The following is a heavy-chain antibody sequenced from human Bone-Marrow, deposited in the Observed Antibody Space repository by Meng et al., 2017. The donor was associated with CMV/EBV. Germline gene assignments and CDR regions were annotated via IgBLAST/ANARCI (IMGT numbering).Heavy chain of an antibody. J-gene: IGHJ6*02. CDR3: AKDEHYDFWSGGSAGMDV. Sequence: GGSLRLSCAASGFTFSSYGMHWVRQAPGKGLEWVAVIWYDGSNKYYADSVKGRFTISRDNSKNTLYLQMNSLRAEDTAVYYCAKDEHYDFWSGGSAGMDVWGQGNTVTGYS. CDR2: IWYDGSNK. CDR1: GFTFSSYG. D-gene: IGHD3-3*01. V-gene: IGHV3-33*06.